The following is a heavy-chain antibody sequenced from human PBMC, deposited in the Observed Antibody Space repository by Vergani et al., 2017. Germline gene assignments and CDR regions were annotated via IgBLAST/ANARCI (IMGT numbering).Heavy chain of an antibody. Sequence: QVQLQQWGAGLLKPSETLSLTCAVYGGSFSGYYWSWIRQPPGKGLEWIGEINHSGSTNYNPSLKSRVTISVDTSKNQFSLKLSSVTAADTAVYYCARAPDDYGSGYYYYYGMDVWGQGTTVTVSS. CDR2: INHSGST. D-gene: IGHD3-10*01. V-gene: IGHV4-34*01. CDR3: ARAPDDYGSGYYYYYGMDV. CDR1: GGSFSGYY. J-gene: IGHJ6*02.